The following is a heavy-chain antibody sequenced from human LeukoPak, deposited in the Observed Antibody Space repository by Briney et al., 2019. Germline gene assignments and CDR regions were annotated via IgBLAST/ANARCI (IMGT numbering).Heavy chain of an antibody. CDR3: TRVKGRDHSDH. CDR1: GFTYSDYY. D-gene: IGHD2-21*02. CDR2: MSSSGISL. V-gene: IGHV3-11*01. J-gene: IGHJ4*02. Sequence: GGSLRLSCAASGFTYSDYYMSWIRQAPGKGLECVAYMSSSGISLYYADSVKGRFTISRDNAMNSLYLQMNSLRAEDTAVYYCTRVKGRDHSDHWGQGTLVTVSS.